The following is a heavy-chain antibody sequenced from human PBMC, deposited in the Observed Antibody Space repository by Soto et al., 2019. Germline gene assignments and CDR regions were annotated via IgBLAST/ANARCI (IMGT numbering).Heavy chain of an antibody. CDR2: VSPGGDVS. CDR1: VFTFSSFV. CDR3: VRRAITATNNWGAFDV. V-gene: IGHV3-23*01. D-gene: IGHD1-20*01. J-gene: IGHJ3*01. Sequence: AWGSLGISCASSVFTFSSFVMNWVRQAPGKGLEWVSTVSPGGDVSHYTDSVKGRFTISRDNSRRTLHLQMDSLRAEDAAVYFCVRRAITATNNWGAFDVWGQGTVVTVSS.